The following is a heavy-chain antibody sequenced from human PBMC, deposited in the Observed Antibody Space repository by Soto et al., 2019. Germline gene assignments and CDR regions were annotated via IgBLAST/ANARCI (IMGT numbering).Heavy chain of an antibody. D-gene: IGHD2-8*01. V-gene: IGHV1-18*01. CDR2: DSANNGHT. Sequence: AAVNVSCKASVFTFSNYGLNCVVHAPVRGLDWMGGDSANNGHTNYAQNLQGRVSITTDTSKSPAYMELRGLRFDDTAVYYCARDIAGVKAKHFFYYYHMDVWGQGTTVTVSS. J-gene: IGHJ6*02. CDR1: VFTFSNYG. CDR3: ARDIAGVKAKHFFYYYHMDV.